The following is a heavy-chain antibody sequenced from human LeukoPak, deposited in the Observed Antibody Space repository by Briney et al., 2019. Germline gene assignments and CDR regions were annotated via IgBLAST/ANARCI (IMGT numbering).Heavy chain of an antibody. D-gene: IGHD3-22*01. CDR2: IYSGGST. CDR1: GFTFSSYA. CDR3: ASYYYDSSGYYLNY. J-gene: IGHJ4*02. V-gene: IGHV3-53*01. Sequence: GGSLRLSCAASGFTFSSYAMSWVRQAPGKGLEWVSVIYSGGSTYYADSVKGRFTISRDNSKNTLYLQMNSLRVEDTAVYYCASYYYDSSGYYLNYWGQGALVTVSS.